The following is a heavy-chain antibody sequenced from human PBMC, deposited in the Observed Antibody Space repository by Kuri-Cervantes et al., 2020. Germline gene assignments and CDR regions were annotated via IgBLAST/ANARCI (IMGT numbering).Heavy chain of an antibody. CDR3: ARQGSYSSSWDY. CDR2: IYYSGST. Sequence: SETLSLTCTVSGGSISSGDYYWSWLRQPPGKGLEWIGYIYYSGSTYYNPSLKSRVTISVDTSKNQFSLKLSSVTAADTAVYYCARQGSYSSSWDYWGQGTLVTVSS. J-gene: IGHJ4*02. CDR1: GGSISSGDYY. V-gene: IGHV4-30-4*01. D-gene: IGHD6-13*01.